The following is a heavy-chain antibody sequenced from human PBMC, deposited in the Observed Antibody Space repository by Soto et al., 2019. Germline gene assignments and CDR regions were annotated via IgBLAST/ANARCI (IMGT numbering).Heavy chain of an antibody. D-gene: IGHD4-4*01. CDR1: GDSVSSNSAA. V-gene: IGHV6-1*01. J-gene: IGHJ3*02. CDR3: AREFLQYGIVGDYAFDI. Sequence: SQTLSLTCAISGDSVSSNSAAWNWIRQSPSRGLEWLGRTYYRSKWYNDYAVSVKSRITINPDTSKNQFSLQLNPVTPEDAAVYYCAREFLQYGIVGDYAFDIWGQGTMVTVSS. CDR2: TYYRSKWYN.